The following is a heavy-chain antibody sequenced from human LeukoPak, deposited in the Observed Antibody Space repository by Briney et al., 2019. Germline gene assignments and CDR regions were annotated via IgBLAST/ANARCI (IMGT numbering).Heavy chain of an antibody. D-gene: IGHD2/OR15-2a*01. CDR2: INTDGTTT. V-gene: IGHV3-74*01. Sequence: PGGSLRLSCAASGFTFSSYWMHWVRQAPGKGLVWVSRINTDGTTTDYADSVKGRFTISRDSAKNTLYLRLNSLRAEDSAVYYCAREEYDNWGQGALVTVSS. J-gene: IGHJ4*02. CDR1: GFTFSSYW. CDR3: AREEYDN.